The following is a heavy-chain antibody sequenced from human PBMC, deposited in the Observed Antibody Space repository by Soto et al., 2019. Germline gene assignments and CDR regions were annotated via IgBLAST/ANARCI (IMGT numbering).Heavy chain of an antibody. D-gene: IGHD5-18*01. CDR3: ARDHSYDSLDFDY. J-gene: IGHJ4*02. V-gene: IGHV3-33*01. CDR2: IWSDGSKK. Sequence: GGSLRLSCAPSGFTFSNYGMHWVRQSPGKGLEWVALIWSDGSKKNYADSVRGRFTICRDNSKNMLYLQMDSLRAEDTALYYCARDHSYDSLDFDYWGQGTLVTVSS. CDR1: GFTFSNYG.